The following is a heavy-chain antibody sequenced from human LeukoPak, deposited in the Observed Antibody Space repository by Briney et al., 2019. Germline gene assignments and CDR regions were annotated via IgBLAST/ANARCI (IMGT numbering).Heavy chain of an antibody. J-gene: IGHJ4*02. D-gene: IGHD2-15*01. CDR2: INWNGGST. CDR1: GFTFDDYG. V-gene: IGHV3-20*04. Sequence: GGSLILSCAASGFTFDDYGMSWVRQAPGKGLEWVSGINWNGGSTGYADSVKGRFTISRDNAKNSLYLQMKSLRAEDTALYYCARSVAASSDYWGQGTLVTVSS. CDR3: ARSVAASSDY.